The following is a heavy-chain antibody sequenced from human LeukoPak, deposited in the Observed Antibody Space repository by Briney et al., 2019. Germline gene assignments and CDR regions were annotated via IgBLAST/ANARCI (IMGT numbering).Heavy chain of an antibody. J-gene: IGHJ5*02. CDR2: IYTGDSSN. CDR1: GYSFTSDW. V-gene: IGHV5-51*01. CDR3: ARPDYDSSGYYH. Sequence: GESLKISCKGSGYSFTSDWIGWVRQMPGKGLEWMGIIYTGDSSNRYSPSFQGQVTISADKSVSTAYLQWSSLKASDTAMYYCARPDYDSSGYYHWGQGTLVTVSS. D-gene: IGHD3-22*01.